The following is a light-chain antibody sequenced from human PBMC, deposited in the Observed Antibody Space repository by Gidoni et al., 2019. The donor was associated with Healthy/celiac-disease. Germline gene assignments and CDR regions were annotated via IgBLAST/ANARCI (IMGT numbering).Light chain of an antibody. CDR1: QSVSSY. V-gene: IGKV3-11*01. CDR3: QQRSNWRGLT. Sequence: EIVLTQSPATLSLSPGERATLSCRASQSVSSYLAWDQQKPGQAPRLLIYDASNRATGIPAGFSGSESGTDFTLTISSLEPEDFAVYYCQQRSNWRGLTFGGGTKVEIK. J-gene: IGKJ4*01. CDR2: DAS.